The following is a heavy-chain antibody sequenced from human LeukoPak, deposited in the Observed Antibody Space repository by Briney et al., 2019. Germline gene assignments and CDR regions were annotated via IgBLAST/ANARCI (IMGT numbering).Heavy chain of an antibody. CDR1: GLSVSTYS. J-gene: IGHJ4*02. Sequence: GGSLRLSCAASGLSVSTYSMDWVRQPARKWLEWVSSIISSRGYIYYADSVKGRFTTSRDNSKNSLNLQMNSLRAEDTAVYYCARDRIYGSGSYPASVVYWGQGTLVTVSS. V-gene: IGHV3-21*01. CDR3: ARDRIYGSGSYPASVVY. D-gene: IGHD3-10*01. CDR2: IISSRGYI.